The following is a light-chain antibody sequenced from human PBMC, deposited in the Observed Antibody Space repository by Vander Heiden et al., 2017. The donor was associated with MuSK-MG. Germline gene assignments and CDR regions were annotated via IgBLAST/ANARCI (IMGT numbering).Light chain of an antibody. CDR3: QQSDSALFT. CDR1: QSISSY. J-gene: IGKJ3*01. V-gene: IGKV1-39*01. Sequence: DIQMTQSPSSLSASVGDRVTITCRASQSISSYLNWYQEKPGKGPKLLTYAASSLESGVPSRFSGSGSGTDFTLTISRLQPEDFAAYFCQQSDSALFTFGHGTKVDIK. CDR2: AAS.